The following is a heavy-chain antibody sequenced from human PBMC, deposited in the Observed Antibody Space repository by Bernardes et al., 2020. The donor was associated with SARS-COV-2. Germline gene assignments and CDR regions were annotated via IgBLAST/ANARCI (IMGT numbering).Heavy chain of an antibody. D-gene: IGHD3-10*01. CDR3: ARGTRGSGLGVDP. CDR1: GGSFSGYY. V-gene: IGHV4-34*01. CDR2: INHSGST. J-gene: IGHJ5*02. Sequence: SETLSLTCAVYGGSFSGYYWSWIRQPPGKGLEWIGEINHSGSTNYNPSLKSRVTISVDTSKNQFSLKLSSVTAADTAVYYCARGTRGSGLGVDPWGQGTLVTVSS.